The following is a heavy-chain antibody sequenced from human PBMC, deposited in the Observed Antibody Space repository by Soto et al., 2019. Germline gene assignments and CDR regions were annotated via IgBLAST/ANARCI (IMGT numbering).Heavy chain of an antibody. CDR3: AHRQGGSYSWDYYYGMDV. Sequence: QITLKESGPTLVKPTQTLTLTCTFSGFSLSTSGVGVGWIRQPPGKALEWLALIYWDDDKRYSPSLKSRLTITKDTSKTQVVLTMTNMDPVDTATYYCAHRQGGSYSWDYYYGMDVWGQGTTVTVSS. J-gene: IGHJ6*02. CDR1: GFSLSTSGVG. D-gene: IGHD1-26*01. CDR2: IYWDDDK. V-gene: IGHV2-5*02.